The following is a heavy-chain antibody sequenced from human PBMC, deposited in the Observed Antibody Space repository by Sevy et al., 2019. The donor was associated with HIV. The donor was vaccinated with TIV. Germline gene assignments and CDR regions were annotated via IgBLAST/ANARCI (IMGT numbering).Heavy chain of an antibody. CDR2: ISTSSTYT. CDR3: ARVRYKYGSYYFDY. D-gene: IGHD5-18*01. Sequence: GGSLRLSCAASGFSFGSYSMNWVRQAPGQGLEWVSYISTSSTYTNHADSVKGRFTISRDNANNSLYLQMNSLRAEDTAVYFCARVRYKYGSYYFDYWGQGTLVTVSS. V-gene: IGHV3-21*05. CDR1: GFSFGSYS. J-gene: IGHJ4*02.